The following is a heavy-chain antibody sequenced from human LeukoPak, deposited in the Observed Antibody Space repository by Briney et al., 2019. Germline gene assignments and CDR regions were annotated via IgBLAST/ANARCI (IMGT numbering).Heavy chain of an antibody. D-gene: IGHD3-22*01. Sequence: SETLSLTCTVSGGSISSYYWSWIRQPPGKGLEWIGYIYYSGSTNYNPSLKSRVTISVDTSKNQFSLKLSSVTAADTAVYYCARDRATADSHAFDIWGQGTMVTVSS. CDR2: IYYSGST. V-gene: IGHV4-59*12. CDR3: ARDRATADSHAFDI. J-gene: IGHJ3*02. CDR1: GGSISSYY.